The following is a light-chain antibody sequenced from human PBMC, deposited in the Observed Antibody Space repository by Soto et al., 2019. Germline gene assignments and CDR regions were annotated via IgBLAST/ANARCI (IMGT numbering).Light chain of an antibody. J-gene: IGKJ1*01. CDR3: MQATHWPPT. CDR2: RAS. V-gene: IGKV2-30*01. Sequence: DVVMTQSPLSLPVTLGQPASISCKSSQSLVFSDGNAYLNWFQQRPGQSPRRLIYRASNRDSGVLDRFSGSWSGTDFTLQINGVEAEDVGVYYCMQATHWPPTFGRGTRVEIK. CDR1: QSLVFSDGNAY.